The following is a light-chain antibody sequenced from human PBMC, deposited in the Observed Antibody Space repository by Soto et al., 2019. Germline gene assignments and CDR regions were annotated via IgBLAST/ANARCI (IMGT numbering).Light chain of an antibody. CDR3: QQRSNWPLIT. Sequence: TQSPSTLSGSLGDRVTITCRASQTISSWLAWYQQKPGQAPRLLIYDASNRATGIPARFSGSGSGTDFSLTISSLEPEDFAVYYCQQRSNWPLITFGQGTRL. J-gene: IGKJ5*01. V-gene: IGKV3-11*01. CDR1: QTISSW. CDR2: DAS.